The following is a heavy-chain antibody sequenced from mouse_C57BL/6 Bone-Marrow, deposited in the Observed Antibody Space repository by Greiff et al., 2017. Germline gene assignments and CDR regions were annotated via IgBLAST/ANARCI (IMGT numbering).Heavy chain of an antibody. V-gene: IGHV8-8*01. CDR1: GFSLSTFGMG. J-gene: IGHJ1*03. D-gene: IGHD1-1*01. CDR3: ARAYDGDWYFDV. Sequence: QVTLKESGPGILQPSQTLSLTCSFSGFSLSTFGMGVGWIRHPSGKGLEWLAPIWWDDDMSYNPALKSRLTSSNDSSKYQVFLKIANVGTADTATYYCARAYDGDWYFDVWGTGTTVTVSS. CDR2: IWWDDDM.